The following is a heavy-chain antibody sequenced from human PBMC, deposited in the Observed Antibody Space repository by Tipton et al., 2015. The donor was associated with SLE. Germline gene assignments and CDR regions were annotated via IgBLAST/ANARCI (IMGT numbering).Heavy chain of an antibody. V-gene: IGHV1-69*13. CDR3: ARDSSGRDDAFDI. J-gene: IGHJ3*02. CDR2: IIPIFYTA. CDR1: GHTFTSFA. Sequence: QSGPEVKKPGASVKISCEASGHTFTSFALHWVRQAPGQGLEWMGGIIPIFYTANYAQKFQGRVTITADESTSTAYMELSSLRSEDTAVYYCARDSSGRDDAFDIWGQGTMVTVSS. D-gene: IGHD3-22*01.